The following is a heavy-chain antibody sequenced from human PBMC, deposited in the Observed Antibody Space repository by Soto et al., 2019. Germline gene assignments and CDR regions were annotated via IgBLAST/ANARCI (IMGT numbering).Heavy chain of an antibody. J-gene: IGHJ4*02. CDR1: GFTFSSYG. CDR3: AKDPRLDILTGPFDY. Sequence: QVQLVESGGGVVQPGRSLRLSCAASGFTFSSYGMHWVRQAPGKGLEWVAVIAYDGSNKYYADSVKGRFTISRDNSKNAMYLQMNILRAEDTAVYYCAKDPRLDILTGPFDYWGQGPLVNVSS. D-gene: IGHD3-9*01. CDR2: IAYDGSNK. V-gene: IGHV3-30*18.